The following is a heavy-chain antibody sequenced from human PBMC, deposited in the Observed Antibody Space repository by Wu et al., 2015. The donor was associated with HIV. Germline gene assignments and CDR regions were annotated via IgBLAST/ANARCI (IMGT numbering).Heavy chain of an antibody. CDR1: GGTFSSYG. D-gene: IGHD3-9*01. Sequence: QVQLVQSGAEVKKPGSSVKVSCKTSGGTFSSYGVSWVRQAPGQGLEWMGGFTTIFGTANYAQKFQDRVTITADESTGTAYMELRSLRSDDTAVYFCARDKRGYDVLTGYYIYFDHWGQGRQVTVSS. CDR2: FTTIFGTA. V-gene: IGHV1-69*12. CDR3: ARDKRGYDVLTGYYIYFDH. J-gene: IGHJ4*02.